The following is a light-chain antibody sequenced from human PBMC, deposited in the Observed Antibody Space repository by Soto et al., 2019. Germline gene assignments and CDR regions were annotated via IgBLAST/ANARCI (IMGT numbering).Light chain of an antibody. CDR2: AAS. CDR3: QQSYNAPFN. J-gene: IGKJ3*01. V-gene: IGKV1-39*01. Sequence: IQMTQSPSPLSASIGDTVTITCRASQTIDRYLNWFQQKSGQAPKLLMNAASTLRSGVPSRFSASGSGTDFTLTISSLQPEDYATYYCQQSYNAPFNFGPRTKVDIK. CDR1: QTIDRY.